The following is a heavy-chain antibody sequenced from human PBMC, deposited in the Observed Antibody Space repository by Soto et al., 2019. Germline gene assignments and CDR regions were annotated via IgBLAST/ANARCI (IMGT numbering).Heavy chain of an antibody. CDR3: TRAGRFLEWLLFFDY. Sequence: GGSLRLSCAASGLTFSSYEMNWVRQAPGKGLEWVSYISSSGSTIYYADSVKGRFTISRDNAKNSLYLQMNSLRAEDTAVYYCTRAGRFLEWLLFFDYWGQGTLVTVSS. V-gene: IGHV3-48*03. D-gene: IGHD3-3*01. J-gene: IGHJ4*02. CDR2: ISSSGSTI. CDR1: GLTFSSYE.